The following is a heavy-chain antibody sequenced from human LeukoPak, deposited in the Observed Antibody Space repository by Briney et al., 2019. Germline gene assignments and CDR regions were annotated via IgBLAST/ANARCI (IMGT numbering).Heavy chain of an antibody. CDR3: AAGRAGYYYYYMDV. CDR2: INHSGST. J-gene: IGHJ6*03. D-gene: IGHD6-13*01. CDR1: GGSFSGYY. V-gene: IGHV4-34*01. Sequence: SETLSLTCAVYGGSFSGYYWSWIRQPPGKGLEWIGEINHSGSTNYNPSLKSRVTISVDTSKNQFSLKLSSVTAADTAVYFAAAGRAGYYYYYMDVWGKGTTVTVSS.